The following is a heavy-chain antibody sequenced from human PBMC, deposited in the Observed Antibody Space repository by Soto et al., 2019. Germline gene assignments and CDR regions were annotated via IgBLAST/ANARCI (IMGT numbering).Heavy chain of an antibody. CDR1: GGTFSSYT. V-gene: IGHV1-69*02. D-gene: IGHD3-10*01. J-gene: IGHJ4*02. CDR2: FIPMVGMT. Sequence: QVQLVQSGTEVKKPGSSVKVSCTASGGTFSSYTINWVRQAPGHGPEWMGRFIPMVGMTNYAQKLQGRVTSSADKSTSTLYMHLNSLRSEDTAVYYCATNYGSGSTHFDYWGQGTLVTVSS. CDR3: ATNYGSGSTHFDY.